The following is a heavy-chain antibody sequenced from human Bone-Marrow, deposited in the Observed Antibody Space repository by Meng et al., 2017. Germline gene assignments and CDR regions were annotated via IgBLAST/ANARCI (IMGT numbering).Heavy chain of an antibody. D-gene: IGHD6-13*01. CDR3: ARVSLQATIAAAGVVWFDP. J-gene: IGHJ5*02. CDR2: IYHTGST. Sequence: QVQLQESGPGLVKPSGTLSLTCTASGGSISGSSWWTWVRQPPGKGLEWIGEIYHTGSTNYNPSLKSRVTISVDKSKNQFSLKLSSVTAADTAVYYCARVSLQATIAAAGVVWFDPWGQGTLVTVSS. V-gene: IGHV4-4*02. CDR1: GGSISGSSW.